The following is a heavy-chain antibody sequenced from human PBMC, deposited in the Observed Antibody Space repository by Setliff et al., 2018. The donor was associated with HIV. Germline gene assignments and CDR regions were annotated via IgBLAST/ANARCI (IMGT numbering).Heavy chain of an antibody. CDR3: ARETITMVRGATHQETEYYYYYGMDV. J-gene: IGHJ6*02. D-gene: IGHD3-10*01. CDR1: RDSIRNGAYY. Sequence: KPSETLSLTCTVSRDSIRNGAYYWGWIRQPPGKGLEWIGSIYYSGSAYYNPSFKSRVTLSVDTSENQFSLKLSSVTAAATAVYYCARETITMVRGATHQETEYYYYYGMDVWGQGTTVTVSS. CDR2: IYYSGSA. V-gene: IGHV4-39*07.